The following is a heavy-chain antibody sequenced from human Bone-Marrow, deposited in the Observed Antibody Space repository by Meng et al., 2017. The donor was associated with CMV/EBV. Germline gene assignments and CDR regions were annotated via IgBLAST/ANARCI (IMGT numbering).Heavy chain of an antibody. J-gene: IGHJ6*02. D-gene: IGHD3-9*01. V-gene: IGHV4-39*07. CDR3: AREGLGILTGGGYGMDV. CDR2: IYYSGST. CDR1: GGSISSSSYY. Sequence: GSLRLSCTVSGGSISSSSYYWGWIRQPPGKGLEWIGSIYYSGSTYYNPSLKSRVTISVDTSKNQFSLKLSSVTAADTAVYYCAREGLGILTGGGYGMDVWGQGTTVTVSS.